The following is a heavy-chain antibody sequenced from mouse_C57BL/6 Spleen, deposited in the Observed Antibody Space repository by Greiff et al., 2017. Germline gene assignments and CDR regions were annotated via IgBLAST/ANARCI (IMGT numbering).Heavy chain of an antibody. Sequence: EVNVVESGGGLVQPGGSLKLSCAASGFTFSDYGMAWVRQAPRKGPVWVAFISNLAYSIYYADTVTGRFTISRENAKNTLYLEMSSLRSEDTAMYYCARRDYDDAMDYWGQGTSVTVSS. D-gene: IGHD2-4*01. CDR1: GFTFSDYG. CDR2: ISNLAYSI. J-gene: IGHJ4*01. CDR3: ARRDYDDAMDY. V-gene: IGHV5-15*01.